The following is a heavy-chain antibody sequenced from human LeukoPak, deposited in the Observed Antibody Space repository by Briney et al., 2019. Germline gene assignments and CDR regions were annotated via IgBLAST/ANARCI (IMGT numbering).Heavy chain of an antibody. J-gene: IGHJ1*01. D-gene: IGHD3-9*01. CDR3: ARDGGHYDILTGYYRAGKYFQH. V-gene: IGHV3-23*01. Sequence: PGGSLRLSCAASGFSFSSYAMTWVRQAPGKGLEWVSTISTTGGSTYYADSVKGRLTISRDNSKNSLYLQMNSLRAEDTAVYYCARDGGHYDILTGYYRAGKYFQHWGQGTLVTVSS. CDR1: GFSFSSYA. CDR2: ISTTGGST.